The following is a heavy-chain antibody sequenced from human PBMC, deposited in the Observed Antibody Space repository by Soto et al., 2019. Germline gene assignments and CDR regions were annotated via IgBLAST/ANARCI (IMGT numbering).Heavy chain of an antibody. CDR3: ASPYGSGSYYQDY. Sequence: QVQLVQPGYEVKKPGASVKVSCKASGYTFTSYSMHWVRQAPAQRHEWMGWINAGNGNTKYSQKFQGRVTITRDTSASTAYMELSSLRSEDTAVYYCASPYGSGSYYQDYWGQGTLVTVSS. D-gene: IGHD3-10*01. V-gene: IGHV1-3*01. CDR2: INAGNGNT. CDR1: GYTFTSYS. J-gene: IGHJ4*02.